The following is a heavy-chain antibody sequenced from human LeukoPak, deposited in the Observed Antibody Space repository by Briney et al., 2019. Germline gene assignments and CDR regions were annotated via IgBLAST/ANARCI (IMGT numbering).Heavy chain of an antibody. CDR1: GYSFTSYW. D-gene: IGHD3-16*02. V-gene: IGHV5-51*01. J-gene: IGHJ3*02. CDR2: IYPGDSDT. CDR3: ARTFMITFGGVIVKMGAFDI. Sequence: GESLKISCKGSGYSFTSYWIGWVRQMPGKGLEWMGIIYPGDSDTRYSPSFQGQVTISADKSISTAYLQWSSLKASDTAMYYCARTFMITFGGVIVKMGAFDIWGQGTMVTVSS.